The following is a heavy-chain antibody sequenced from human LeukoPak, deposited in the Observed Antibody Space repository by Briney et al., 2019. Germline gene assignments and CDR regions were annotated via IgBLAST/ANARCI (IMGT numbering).Heavy chain of an antibody. CDR3: AKLRAAAAGVY. J-gene: IGHJ4*02. D-gene: IGHD6-13*01. Sequence: QSGGSLRLSCAASGLTLSSYAMSWVRQAPGKGLEWVSAISGSGGSTYYADSVKGRFTISRDNSKNTLYLQMNSLRAEETAVYYCAKLRAAAAGVYWGQGTLVTVSS. CDR2: ISGSGGST. CDR1: GLTLSSYA. V-gene: IGHV3-23*01.